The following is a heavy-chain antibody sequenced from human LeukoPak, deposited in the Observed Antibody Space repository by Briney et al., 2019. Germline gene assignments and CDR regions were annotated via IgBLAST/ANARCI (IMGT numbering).Heavy chain of an antibody. D-gene: IGHD5-18*01. Sequence: PGGSLRLSCAASGFTVSSNYMSWVRQAPGKGLEWVSVIYSGGSTYYADSVKGRFTISRDNSKNTLYLQVNSLRAEDTAVYYCASKPRIQLWLTWGQGTLVTVSS. J-gene: IGHJ5*02. V-gene: IGHV3-53*01. CDR3: ASKPRIQLWLT. CDR1: GFTVSSNY. CDR2: IYSGGST.